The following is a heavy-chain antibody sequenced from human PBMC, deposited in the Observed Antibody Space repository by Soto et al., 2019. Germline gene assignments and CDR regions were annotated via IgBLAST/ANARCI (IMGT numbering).Heavy chain of an antibody. CDR3: ARLTTYDRSGYYEGTYFDY. CDR1: GGSISGGGYS. Sequence: SETLSLTCAVSGGSISGGGYSWSWIRQPPGKGLEWIGYIYHSGSTYYNPSLKSRVTISVDTSKNQFSLKLSSVTAADTAVYYCARLTTYDRSGYYEGTYFDYWGQGTLVTVSS. J-gene: IGHJ4*02. CDR2: IYHSGST. V-gene: IGHV4-30-2*02. D-gene: IGHD3-22*01.